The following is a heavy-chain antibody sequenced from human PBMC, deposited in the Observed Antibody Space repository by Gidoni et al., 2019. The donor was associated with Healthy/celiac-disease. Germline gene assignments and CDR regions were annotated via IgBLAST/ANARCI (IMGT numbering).Heavy chain of an antibody. D-gene: IGHD1-7*01. J-gene: IGHJ6*02. CDR1: GFTFSNDW. Sequence: EVQLVESGGGLVKPGGSLSLSCAASGFTFSNDWLNWVRQAPGQGLEWVGRIKSKTAGGTTDYAAPVKGRFTISRDDSKNTLYLQMNSLKTEDTAVYYCTKTLNWNYVYYYYGMDVWGQGTTVTVSS. CDR3: TKTLNWNYVYYYYGMDV. V-gene: IGHV3-15*07. CDR2: IKSKTAGGTT.